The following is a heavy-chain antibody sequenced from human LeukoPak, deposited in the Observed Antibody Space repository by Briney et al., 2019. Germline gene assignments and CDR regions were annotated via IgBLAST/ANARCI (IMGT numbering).Heavy chain of an antibody. CDR2: IWYDGSNK. J-gene: IGHJ4*02. CDR1: GFTFSSYG. D-gene: IGHD5-18*01. V-gene: IGHV3-33*01. CDR3: AREILYSYGYGPLDY. Sequence: GGSLRLSGAASGFTFSSYGMHWVRQAPGKGLEWVAVIWYDGSNKYYADSVKGRFTISRDNSKNTLYLQMNSLRAEDTAVYYCAREILYSYGYGPLDYWGQGTLVTVSS.